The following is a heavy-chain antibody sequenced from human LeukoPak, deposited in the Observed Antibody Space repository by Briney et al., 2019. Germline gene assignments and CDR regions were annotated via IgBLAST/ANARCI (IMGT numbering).Heavy chain of an antibody. J-gene: IGHJ4*02. CDR1: GGSISSYY. Sequence: SETLSLTCTVSGGSISSYYWSWIRQPPGKGLEWIGYIYYSGSTNYNPSLKSRVTISVDTSKNQLSLKLSSVTAADTAVYYCARGGHSSAHLGDDFDYWGQGTLVTVSS. V-gene: IGHV4-59*01. CDR3: ARGGHSSAHLGDDFDY. D-gene: IGHD6-19*01. CDR2: IYYSGST.